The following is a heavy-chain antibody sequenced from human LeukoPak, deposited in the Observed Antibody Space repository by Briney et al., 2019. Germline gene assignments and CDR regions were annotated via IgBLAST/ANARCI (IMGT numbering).Heavy chain of an antibody. CDR3: ARVGDWNDLVY. D-gene: IGHD1-1*01. J-gene: IGHJ4*02. CDR1: GGSVISYY. V-gene: IGHV4-59*02. CDR2: IHSSGST. Sequence: SETLSLTCTVSGGSVISYYWSWIRQPPGKGLEWIGYIHSSGSTVYNPSLKSRLTISVDTSKNQFSLKLSSVTAADTAVYYCARVGDWNDLVYWGQGTLVTVSS.